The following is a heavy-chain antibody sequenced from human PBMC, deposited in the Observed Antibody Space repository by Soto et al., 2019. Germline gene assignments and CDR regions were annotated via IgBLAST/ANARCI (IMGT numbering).Heavy chain of an antibody. V-gene: IGHV3-15*07. Sequence: GALRLSCAASGFTFYNAWMNWVRQAPGKGLEWVGRVKSKTDGGTTDYASPVKGRFTISRDDSKNTLNLQMNSLKTEDTAMYYCARGGVDSRSFDYWGQGTLVTVSS. CDR2: VKSKTDGGTT. CDR1: GFTFYNAW. J-gene: IGHJ4*02. D-gene: IGHD3-22*01. CDR3: ARGGVDSRSFDY.